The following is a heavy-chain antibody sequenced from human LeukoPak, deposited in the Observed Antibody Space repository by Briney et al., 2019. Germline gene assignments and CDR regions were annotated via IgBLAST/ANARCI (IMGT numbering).Heavy chain of an antibody. CDR3: ARGLFYKKGRNDAFDI. CDR2: INPNSGGT. Sequence: ASVKVSCKASGYTFTGYYMHWVRQAPGQGLEWMGWINPNSGGTNYAQKFQGRVTMTRDTSISTAYMELSRLRSDDTAVYYCARGLFYKKGRNDAFDIWGQGTMVTVSS. J-gene: IGHJ3*02. CDR1: GYTFTGYY. D-gene: IGHD1-1*01. V-gene: IGHV1-2*02.